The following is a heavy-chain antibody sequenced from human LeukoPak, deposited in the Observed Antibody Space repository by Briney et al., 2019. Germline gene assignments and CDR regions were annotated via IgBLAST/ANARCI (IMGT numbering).Heavy chain of an antibody. D-gene: IGHD3-10*01. Sequence: GASVKVSCKVSGYTLTELSMHWVRQAPGQGLEWMGWINPNSGGTNYAQKFQGRVTMTRDTSISTAYMELSRLRSDDTAVYYCARDLTNYYGSGSYTLGGYYYYYYMDVWGKGTTVTISS. J-gene: IGHJ6*03. CDR3: ARDLTNYYGSGSYTLGGYYYYYYMDV. CDR2: INPNSGGT. CDR1: GYTLTELS. V-gene: IGHV1-2*02.